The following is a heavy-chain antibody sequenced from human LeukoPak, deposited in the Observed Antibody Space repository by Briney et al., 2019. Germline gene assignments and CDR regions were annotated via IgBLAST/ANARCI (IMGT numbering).Heavy chain of an antibody. CDR1: GGSISSGGYS. Sequence: PSQTLSLTCAVSGGSISSGGYSWSWIRQPPGKGLEWIGYIYYSGSTYYNPSLKSRVTISVDTSKNQFSLKLRTVTAADTAVYYCASEATYYYDSSGYPGTFDIWGQGTMVTVSS. CDR2: IYYSGST. V-gene: IGHV4-30-4*07. J-gene: IGHJ3*02. D-gene: IGHD3-22*01. CDR3: ASEATYYYDSSGYPGTFDI.